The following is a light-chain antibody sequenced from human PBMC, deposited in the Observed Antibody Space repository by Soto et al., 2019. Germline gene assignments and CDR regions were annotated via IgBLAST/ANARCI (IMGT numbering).Light chain of an antibody. CDR2: LGS. Sequence: DIVMTQSPLSLPVTPGEPASISCRSSQSLLHSNGYNYLDWYLQKPGQSPQLLIYLGSNRAARVPDRFSGSGSGSDFTLRISRVEAEDVGVYYCMQALQTPPYTFGQGTKLELK. CDR3: MQALQTPPYT. V-gene: IGKV2-28*01. CDR1: QSLLHSNGYNY. J-gene: IGKJ2*01.